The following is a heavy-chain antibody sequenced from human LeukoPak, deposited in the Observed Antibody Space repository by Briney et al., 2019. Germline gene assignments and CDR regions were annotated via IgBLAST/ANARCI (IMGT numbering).Heavy chain of an antibody. CDR1: GFTFSSYA. CDR2: ISGSGGST. V-gene: IGHV3-23*01. Sequence: GGSLRLSCAASGFTFSSYAMSWVRPAPGKGLEWVSAISGSGGSTYYADSVKGLITISKDNSKNTLYLQMNSRRAEDTAVYYCAKALQGGAFDIGGQGTMVTVSS. J-gene: IGHJ3*02. D-gene: IGHD3-16*01. CDR3: AKALQGGAFDI.